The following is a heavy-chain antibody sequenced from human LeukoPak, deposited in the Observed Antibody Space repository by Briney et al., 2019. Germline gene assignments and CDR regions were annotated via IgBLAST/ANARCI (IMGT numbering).Heavy chain of an antibody. Sequence: SETLSLTCTVYGASFSGYYWSWIRQPPGKGLEWIGEINHSGSTNYNPSLKSRVTISVDTSKNQFSLNLRSVTAADTAVYYCARGRPSDWSRKWFDPWGQGTLVTVSS. CDR1: GASFSGYY. CDR2: INHSGST. V-gene: IGHV4-34*01. D-gene: IGHD3-9*01. CDR3: ARGRPSDWSRKWFDP. J-gene: IGHJ5*02.